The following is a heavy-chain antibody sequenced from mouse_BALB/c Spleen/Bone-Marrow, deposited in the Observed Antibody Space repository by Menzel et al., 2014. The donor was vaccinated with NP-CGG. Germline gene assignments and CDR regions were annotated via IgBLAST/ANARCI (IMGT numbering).Heavy chain of an antibody. D-gene: IGHD2-3*01. CDR2: ISYSGST. V-gene: IGHV3-8*02. CDR3: ATYDGYYFDY. J-gene: IGHJ2*01. Sequence: EVQLVESGPSLVKPSQTLSLTCSVTGDSITGGYWNWIRKFPGNKLEYMGYISYSGSTYYSPSLKSRISITRDTSKNQYYLQLNSVTTEDTATYYCATYDGYYFDYWGQGTTLTVSS. CDR1: GDSITGGY.